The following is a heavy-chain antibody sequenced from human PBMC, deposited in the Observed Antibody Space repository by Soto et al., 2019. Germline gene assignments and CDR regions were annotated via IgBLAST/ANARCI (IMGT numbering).Heavy chain of an antibody. CDR2: TYYKSRWFN. J-gene: IGHJ6*03. CDR3: ARGSWDDVSGHYYMDV. CDR1: GDSVSSNSAG. D-gene: IGHD5-12*01. V-gene: IGHV6-1*01. Sequence: SQTLSLSCAISGDSVSSNSAGWNWVRQTPSRGLEWLGRTYYKSRWFNNYAVSVKSRITINPDTSQNQFSLHLDSVTPEDTAVYFCARGSWDDVSGHYYMDVWGKGTTVTDSS.